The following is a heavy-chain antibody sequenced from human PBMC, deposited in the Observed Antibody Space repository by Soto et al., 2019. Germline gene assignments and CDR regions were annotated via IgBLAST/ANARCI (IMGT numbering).Heavy chain of an antibody. V-gene: IGHV3-73*02. CDR3: ARGTDDYWSGYYVDQ. Sequence: EVQLVESGGGLVQPGGSLKLSCAASGFNFSGSAMHWVRQASGKGLQWLGRIRTNDNSYATAYAASVKGRFSISRDDSKNTAYLQMNSLKTEDTAVYYCARGTDDYWSGYYVDQWGQGTLVTVSS. J-gene: IGHJ4*02. D-gene: IGHD3-3*01. CDR2: IRTNDNSYAT. CDR1: GFNFSGSA.